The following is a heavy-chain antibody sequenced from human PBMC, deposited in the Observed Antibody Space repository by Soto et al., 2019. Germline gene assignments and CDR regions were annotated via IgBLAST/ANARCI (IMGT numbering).Heavy chain of an antibody. Sequence: GGSLRLSCAASGFTFSSYAMSWVRQAPGKGLEWVSAISGSGGSTYYADSVKGRFTISRDNSKNTLYLQMNSLRAEDTAVYYCAKGQAVAARANYYFDYWGQGTLVTVSS. J-gene: IGHJ4*02. CDR1: GFTFSSYA. V-gene: IGHV3-23*01. CDR3: AKGQAVAARANYYFDY. CDR2: ISGSGGST. D-gene: IGHD6-6*01.